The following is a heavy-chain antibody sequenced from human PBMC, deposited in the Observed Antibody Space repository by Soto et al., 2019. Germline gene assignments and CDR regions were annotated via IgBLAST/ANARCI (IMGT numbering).Heavy chain of an antibody. CDR3: ARTKSAGTGWFDP. Sequence: PSETLSLTCTVSGGSISSYYWSWIRQPPGKGLEWIGYIYYSGSTNYNPSLKSRVTISVDTSKNQFSLKLSSVTAADTAVYYCARTKSAGTGWFDPWGQWNMVTVS. J-gene: IGHJ5*02. CDR1: GGSISSYY. CDR2: IYYSGST. D-gene: IGHD6-13*01. V-gene: IGHV4-59*01.